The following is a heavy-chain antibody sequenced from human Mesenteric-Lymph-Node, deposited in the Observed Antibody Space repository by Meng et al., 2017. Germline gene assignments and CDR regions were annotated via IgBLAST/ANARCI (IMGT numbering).Heavy chain of an antibody. V-gene: IGHV4-39*07. J-gene: IGHJ4*02. CDR1: GGSISSSSYY. Sequence: SETLSLTCTVSGGSISSSSYYWGWIRQPPGKGLEWIGSIYYSGSTYYNPSLKSRVTISVDTSKNQFSLKLSSVTAADTAVYYCARSPVDSSGYFGNDYWGQGTLVTVSS. CDR2: IYYSGST. D-gene: IGHD3-22*01. CDR3: ARSPVDSSGYFGNDY.